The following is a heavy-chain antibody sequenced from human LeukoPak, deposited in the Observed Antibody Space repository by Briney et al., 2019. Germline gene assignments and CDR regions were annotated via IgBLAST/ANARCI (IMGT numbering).Heavy chain of an antibody. CDR1: GFTFSNAW. CDR3: TTTGVDYYFDY. D-gene: IGHD1-14*01. V-gene: IGHV3-15*01. J-gene: IGHJ4*02. Sequence: PRGSLRLSCAASGFTFSNAWMSWVRQAPGKGLEWVGRIKSKGNGGTTDYAATLKGRFIISRDESKNTLYLQMNSLRTEDTAVYYCTTTGVDYYFDYWGQGTLVTVSS. CDR2: IKSKGNGGTT.